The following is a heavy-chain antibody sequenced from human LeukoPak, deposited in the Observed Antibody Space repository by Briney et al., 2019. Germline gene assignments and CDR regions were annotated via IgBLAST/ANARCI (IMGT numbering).Heavy chain of an antibody. CDR2: INPNSGGT. D-gene: IGHD1-26*01. CDR3: ARDALGAGDY. J-gene: IGHJ4*02. CDR1: GYTFXXYY. Sequence: KVSCKASGYTFXXYYXHWVRQAPGQGLEWMGRINPNSGGTNYAQKFQGRVTMTRDTSISTAYMELSRLRSDDTAVYYCARDALGAGDYWGQGTLVTVSS. V-gene: IGHV1-2*06.